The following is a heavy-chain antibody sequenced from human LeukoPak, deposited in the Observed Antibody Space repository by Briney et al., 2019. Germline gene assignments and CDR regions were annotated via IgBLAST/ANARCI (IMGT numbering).Heavy chain of an antibody. Sequence: PSETLSLTCTVSGGSISSYYWSWIRQPPGKGLEWIGYIYYSGSTNYNPSLKSRVTISVDTSKNQFSLKPSSVTAADTAVYYCARGRDGYNLSYWGQGTLVTVSS. V-gene: IGHV4-59*01. J-gene: IGHJ4*02. CDR1: GGSISSYY. D-gene: IGHD5-24*01. CDR3: ARGRDGYNLSY. CDR2: IYYSGST.